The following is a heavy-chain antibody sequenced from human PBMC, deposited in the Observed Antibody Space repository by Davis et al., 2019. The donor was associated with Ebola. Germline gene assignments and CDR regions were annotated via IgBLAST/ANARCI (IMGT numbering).Heavy chain of an antibody. D-gene: IGHD6-19*01. Sequence: ASVKVSCKASGYTFNSHGISWVRRAPGQGLEWMAWISAYNGHTNYAQKFQGRLTLTTDTSTSTAYMELRSLTSEDTAEYYCARGRNGGWDFDYWGQGTLVTVSS. V-gene: IGHV1-18*01. CDR3: ARGRNGGWDFDY. J-gene: IGHJ4*02. CDR2: ISAYNGHT. CDR1: GYTFNSHG.